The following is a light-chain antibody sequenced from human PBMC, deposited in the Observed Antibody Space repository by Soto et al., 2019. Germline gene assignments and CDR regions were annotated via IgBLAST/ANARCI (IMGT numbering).Light chain of an antibody. CDR2: DAS. V-gene: IGKV3-11*01. Sequence: EIVLTQSPATLSLSPGEGATLSCRASQSISSYLAWYQQKPGQAPRLLIYDASSRATGIPARFSGSGSGTDFTLTISSLEPEAFAVYYCQQRSDWPPWTCGQGTKVEIK. CDR1: QSISSY. J-gene: IGKJ1*01. CDR3: QQRSDWPPWT.